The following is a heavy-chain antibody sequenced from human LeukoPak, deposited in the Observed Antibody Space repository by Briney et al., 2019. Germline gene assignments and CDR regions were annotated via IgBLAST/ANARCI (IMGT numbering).Heavy chain of an antibody. CDR1: GYTFIGFT. J-gene: IGHJ3*02. V-gene: IGHV7-4-1*02. CDR2: VNPKTGNP. CDR3: ARGDVTLPSAVIDEGFDI. Sequence: ASVKVSCKASGYTFIGFTLNWMRQAPGQGLEWMGRVNPKTGNPTYAQDFMGRLVFSVDTSATTAYMQISSLRADDTGLYCARGDVTLPSAVIDEGFDIWGQGTMVTVS. D-gene: IGHD2-2*01.